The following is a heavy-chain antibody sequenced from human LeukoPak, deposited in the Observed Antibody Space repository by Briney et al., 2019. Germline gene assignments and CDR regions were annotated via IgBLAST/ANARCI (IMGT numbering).Heavy chain of an antibody. V-gene: IGHV1-18*01. D-gene: IGHD3-22*01. Sequence: WASVKVSCKASGYTFTSYGISWVRQAPGQGLEWMGWISAYNGNTNYAQKLQGRVTMTTDTSTSTAYMELRSLRSEDTAVYYCARDPMTYDSSGYTLDYWGQGTLVTVSS. CDR3: ARDPMTYDSSGYTLDY. CDR1: GYTFTSYG. J-gene: IGHJ4*02. CDR2: ISAYNGNT.